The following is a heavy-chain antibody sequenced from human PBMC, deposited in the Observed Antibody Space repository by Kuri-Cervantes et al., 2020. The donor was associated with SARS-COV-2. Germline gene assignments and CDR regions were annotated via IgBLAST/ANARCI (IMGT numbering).Heavy chain of an antibody. D-gene: IGHD3-9*01. V-gene: IGHV3-30*02. CDR3: ARIVRYFDQLDY. CDR1: GFTFSSYS. J-gene: IGHJ4*02. CDR2: IRNDGSNK. Sequence: GESLKISCAASGFTFSSYSMHWVRQAPGKGLEWVAFIRNDGSNKYYADSVKGRFTISRDNSKNTLYLQMNSLRAEDTAVYYCARIVRYFDQLDYWGQGTLVTVSS.